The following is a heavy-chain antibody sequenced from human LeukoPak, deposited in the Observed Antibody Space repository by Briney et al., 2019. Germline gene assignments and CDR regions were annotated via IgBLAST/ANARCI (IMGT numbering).Heavy chain of an antibody. Sequence: GRALRLSCAASGFTFSSYGMQWVRQAPGKGLEGVAVIWYGGSKKYYADSVKGRFTISRDNAKNSLYPQMNSLRAEDTAVYYCARENSRWAFDIWGQGTMVTVSS. CDR2: IWYGGSKK. CDR1: GFTFSSYG. CDR3: ARENSRWAFDI. J-gene: IGHJ3*02. D-gene: IGHD1/OR15-1a*01. V-gene: IGHV3-33*08.